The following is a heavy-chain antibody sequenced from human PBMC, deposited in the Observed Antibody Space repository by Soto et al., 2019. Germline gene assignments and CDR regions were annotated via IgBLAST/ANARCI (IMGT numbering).Heavy chain of an antibody. J-gene: IGHJ6*03. CDR3: ARVLIVPLQSRYYYYYYMDV. CDR2: ISSSSSTI. Sequence: GGSLRLSCAASGFTFSTYSMNWVRQAPGKGLEWVSYISSSSSTIYYADSVKGRFTISRDNAKNSLYLQMNSLRAEDTAVYYCARVLIVPLQSRYYYYYYMDVWGKGTTVTVSS. V-gene: IGHV3-48*01. CDR1: GFTFSTYS. D-gene: IGHD4-4*01.